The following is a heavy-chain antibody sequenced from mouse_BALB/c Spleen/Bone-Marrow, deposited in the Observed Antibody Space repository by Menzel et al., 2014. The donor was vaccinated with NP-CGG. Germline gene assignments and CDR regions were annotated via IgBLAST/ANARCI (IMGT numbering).Heavy chain of an antibody. CDR1: GYTFTSYW. V-gene: IGHV1S41*01. CDR3: AYYRYDVNY. Sequence: DLVKPGASVKLSCKASGYTFTSYWINWIKQRPGQGLEWIGRIAPGSGSTYYNEVFKGKAILTVDTSSSTAYIQLSSLSSEDSAVYFCAYYRYDVNYWGQGTTRTASS. CDR2: IAPGSGST. D-gene: IGHD2-14*01. J-gene: IGHJ2*01.